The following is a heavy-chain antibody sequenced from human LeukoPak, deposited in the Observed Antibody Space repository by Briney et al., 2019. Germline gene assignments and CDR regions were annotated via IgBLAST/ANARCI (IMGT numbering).Heavy chain of an antibody. CDR2: MNPNSGNT. V-gene: IGHV1-8*01. CDR3: ARGFITIAPGGNYYSYMAV. D-gene: IGHD3-10*01. CDR1: GYTFTSYD. J-gene: IGHJ6*03. Sequence: ASVKVSCKASGYTFTSYDINWVRQATGQGLEWMGWMNPNSGNTGYAQKFQGRVTMTRNTSISTAYMELSSLRSEDTAVYYCARGFITIAPGGNYYSYMAVGEKGTTVTVS.